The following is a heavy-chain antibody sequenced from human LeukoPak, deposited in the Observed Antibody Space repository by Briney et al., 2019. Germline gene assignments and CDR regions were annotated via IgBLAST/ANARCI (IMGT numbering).Heavy chain of an antibody. J-gene: IGHJ3*02. Sequence: PSETLSLTCTVSGGSISSGSYYWSWIRQPAGKGLEWIGRIYTSGSTNYNPSLKSRVTISVDTSKNQFSLKLSSVTAADTAVYYCARDSRIQLWSTGTDAFDIWGQGTMVTVSS. D-gene: IGHD5-18*01. CDR2: IYTSGST. CDR3: ARDSRIQLWSTGTDAFDI. V-gene: IGHV4-61*02. CDR1: GGSISSGSYY.